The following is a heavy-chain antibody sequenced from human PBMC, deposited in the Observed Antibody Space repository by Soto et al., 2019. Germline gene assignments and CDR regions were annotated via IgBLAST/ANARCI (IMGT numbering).Heavy chain of an antibody. CDR3: AREKGYISGPKNFDY. V-gene: IGHV5-51*01. Sequence: GESLKISCKGSGYSFPSYWIGWVRQMPGKGREWMGIVYPGDSDTRYSPSFQGQVTISADKSISTAYLKLSSVTAADTAVYYCAREKGYISGPKNFDYWGQGTLVTVSS. CDR2: VYPGDSDT. CDR1: GYSFPSYW. D-gene: IGHD5-12*01. J-gene: IGHJ4*02.